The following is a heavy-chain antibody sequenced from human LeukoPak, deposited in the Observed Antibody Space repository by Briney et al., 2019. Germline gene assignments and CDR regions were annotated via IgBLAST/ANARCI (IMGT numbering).Heavy chain of an antibody. CDR3: ARDLYGSGHFLPESP. CDR2: VNLQGST. D-gene: IGHD3-10*01. Sequence: SETLSLTCGVSGGSISNTNWWTWVRQPPGKGLEWIGEVNLQGSTNYNPSPKSRVAISVDKSENHISLKLTSVTAADTAVYYCARDLYGSGHFLPESPWGQGTLVTVSS. J-gene: IGHJ5*02. CDR1: GGSISNTNW. V-gene: IGHV4-4*02.